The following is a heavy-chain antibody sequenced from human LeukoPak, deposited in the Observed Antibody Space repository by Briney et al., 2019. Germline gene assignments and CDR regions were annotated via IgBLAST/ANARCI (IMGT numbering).Heavy chain of an antibody. CDR3: ARSRSVSNYKGMDV. J-gene: IGHJ6*02. V-gene: IGHV3-33*01. CDR1: GFTFSSYG. CDR2: IWYDGSNK. Sequence: GGSLRLSCAASGFTFSSYGMHWVRQAPGKGLEWVAVIWYDGSNKYYADSVKGRFTISRDNARNSLYLQMNSLRAEDTAVYYCARSRSVSNYKGMDVWGQGTTVTVSS. D-gene: IGHD5/OR15-5a*01.